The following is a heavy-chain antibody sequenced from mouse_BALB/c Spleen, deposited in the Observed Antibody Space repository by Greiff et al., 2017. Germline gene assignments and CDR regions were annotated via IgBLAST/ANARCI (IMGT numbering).Heavy chain of an antibody. CDR2: ISSGGGST. Sequence: EVKLMESGGGLVKPGGSLKLSCAASGFAFSSYDMSWVRQTPEKRLEWVAYISSGGGSTYYPDTVKGRFTISRDNAKNTLYLQMSSLKSEDTAMYYCARRDNYFDYWGQGTTLTVSS. V-gene: IGHV5-12-1*01. CDR3: ARRDNYFDY. CDR1: GFAFSSYD. J-gene: IGHJ2*01.